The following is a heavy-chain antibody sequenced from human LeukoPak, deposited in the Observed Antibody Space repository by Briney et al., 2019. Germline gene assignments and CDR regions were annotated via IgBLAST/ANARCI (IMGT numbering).Heavy chain of an antibody. Sequence: PSEPLSPTCAVYGGSFSGYYWSWLRQPPGKGLEWIGEINHSGSTKYNPSLKSLVTISVDTSKNQLSLKLSSVTAADTAVYYCARDLSDYYGSGSYRPIDAFDIWGQGTMVTVSS. CDR1: GGSFSGYY. CDR3: ARDLSDYYGSGSYRPIDAFDI. J-gene: IGHJ3*02. V-gene: IGHV4-34*01. D-gene: IGHD3-10*01. CDR2: INHSGST.